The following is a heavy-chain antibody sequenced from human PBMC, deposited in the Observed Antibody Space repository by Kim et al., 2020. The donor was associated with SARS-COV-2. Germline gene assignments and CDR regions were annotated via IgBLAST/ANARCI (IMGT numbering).Heavy chain of an antibody. CDR3: AKDLSHGSGSYYSDY. J-gene: IGHJ4*02. D-gene: IGHD3-10*01. Sequence: GGSLRLSCAASGFTFSSFAMSWVRQAPGKGLEWVSAITASGASTYYADSVKGRFTISRDNVKSTLYLDMSSLRADDTAVYYCAKDLSHGSGSYYSDYWGQGTLVTVSS. CDR1: GFTFSSFA. CDR2: ITASGAST. V-gene: IGHV3-23*01.